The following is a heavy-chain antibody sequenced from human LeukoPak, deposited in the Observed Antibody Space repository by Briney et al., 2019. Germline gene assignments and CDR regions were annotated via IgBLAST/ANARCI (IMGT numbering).Heavy chain of an antibody. J-gene: IGHJ4*02. V-gene: IGHV1-8*01. D-gene: IGHD5-18*01. Sequence: ASVKVSCKASGYTFTSYDINWVRQATGQGLEWMGWMNPNSGNTGYAQKFQGRVTMTRNTSISTANMELSSLRSEDTAVYYCARSLARTSMVTRGGVRFDYWGQGTLVTVSS. CDR1: GYTFTSYD. CDR3: ARSLARTSMVTRGGVRFDY. CDR2: MNPNSGNT.